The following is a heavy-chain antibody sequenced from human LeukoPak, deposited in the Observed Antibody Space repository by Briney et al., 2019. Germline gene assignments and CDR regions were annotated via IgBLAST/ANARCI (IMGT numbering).Heavy chain of an antibody. CDR2: TYHSGST. V-gene: IGHV4-38-2*02. D-gene: IGHD3-3*01. Sequence: SETLSLTCAVSGYSISSGYYWGWIRQPPGKGPEWIGSTYHSGSTYYNPSLKSRVTISVDTSKNQFSLKLSSVTAADTAVYYCARDPYDFWSGYYSLYYMDVWGKGTTVTVSS. CDR3: ARDPYDFWSGYYSLYYMDV. CDR1: GYSISSGYY. J-gene: IGHJ6*03.